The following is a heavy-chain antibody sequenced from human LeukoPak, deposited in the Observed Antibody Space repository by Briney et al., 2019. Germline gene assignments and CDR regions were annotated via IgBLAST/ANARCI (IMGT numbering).Heavy chain of an antibody. CDR1: GGSFSGYY. D-gene: IGHD3-22*01. CDR2: INHSGST. Sequence: SETLSLTCAVYGGSFSGYYWSWIRQPPGKGLEWIGEINHSGSTNYNPSLKSRVTISVGTSKNQFSLKLSSVTAADTAVYYCARGGYDEWLLLAAAFDIWGQGTMVTVSS. J-gene: IGHJ3*02. V-gene: IGHV4-34*01. CDR3: ARGGYDEWLLLAAAFDI.